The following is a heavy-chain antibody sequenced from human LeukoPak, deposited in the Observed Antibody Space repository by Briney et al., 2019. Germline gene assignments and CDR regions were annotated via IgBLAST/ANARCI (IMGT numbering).Heavy chain of an antibody. CDR2: IYPGDSDT. J-gene: IGHJ3*02. Sequence: GESLKISCKGSGYSLTSYWVGWVSQMPGKGLEWMGIIYPGDSDTRYSPSFQGQVTISAHKSISTAYLQWSSLKASHTAMYYCARPRSSSWYSGDAFDIWGQGTMVTVSS. V-gene: IGHV5-51*01. D-gene: IGHD6-13*01. CDR3: ARPRSSSWYSGDAFDI. CDR1: GYSLTSYW.